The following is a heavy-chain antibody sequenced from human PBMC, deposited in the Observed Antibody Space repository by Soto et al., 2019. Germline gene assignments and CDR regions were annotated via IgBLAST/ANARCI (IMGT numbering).Heavy chain of an antibody. Sequence: QVQLVQSGAEVKKPGSSVKVSCKASGGTFSSYAISWVRQAPGQGLEWMGGIIPIFGTANYAQKFQGRVTITADESTSTAYMELSSLRSEDTAVYYCASRPPVYDYGANRGGAFDIWDQGTMVTVSS. V-gene: IGHV1-69*01. CDR1: GGTFSSYA. CDR2: IIPIFGTA. CDR3: ASRPPVYDYGANRGGAFDI. J-gene: IGHJ3*02. D-gene: IGHD4-17*01.